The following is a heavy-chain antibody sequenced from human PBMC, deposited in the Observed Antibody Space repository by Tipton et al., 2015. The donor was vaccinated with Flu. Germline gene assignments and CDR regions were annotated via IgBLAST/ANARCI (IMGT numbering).Heavy chain of an antibody. CDR2: IYHSGST. D-gene: IGHD3-10*01. CDR1: GGSISSGGYS. V-gene: IGHV4-30-2*01. J-gene: IGHJ4*02. CDR3: ARGGAGSRGFDY. Sequence: TLSLTCAVSGGSISSGGYSWSWIRQPPGKGLEWIGYIYHSGSTYYNPPLKSRVTISVDRSKNQFSLKLSSVTAADTAVYYCARGGAGSRGFDYWGQGTLVTVSS.